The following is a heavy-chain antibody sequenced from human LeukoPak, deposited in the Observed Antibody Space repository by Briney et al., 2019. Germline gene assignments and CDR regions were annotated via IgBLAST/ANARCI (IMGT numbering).Heavy chain of an antibody. J-gene: IGHJ4*02. CDR1: GFTFSSYA. D-gene: IGHD6-13*01. V-gene: IGHV3-30*04. Sequence: GRSLRLSCAASGFTFSSYAMHWVRQAPGKGLEWVAVISYDGSNKYYADSVKGRFTISGDNSKNTLYLQMNSLRAEDTAVYYCARDGIAAAGPFDYWGQGTLVTVSS. CDR3: ARDGIAAAGPFDY. CDR2: ISYDGSNK.